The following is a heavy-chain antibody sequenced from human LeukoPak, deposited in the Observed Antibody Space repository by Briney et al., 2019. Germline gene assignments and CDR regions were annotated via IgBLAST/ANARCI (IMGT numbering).Heavy chain of an antibody. CDR1: GFTLSIYE. CDR3: SRGEGDDY. CDR2: FSCSCSTI. D-gene: IGHD3-16*01. V-gene: IGHV3-48*03. J-gene: IGHJ4*02. Sequence: PGGSLRLFCAPSGFTLSIYEMSWVRQAPGKGLEWVSYFSCSCSTIYYADSVKGRFTISRDNAKNSLYLQINSHRGDDPVIYYFSRGEGDDYWGQGTLVTVSS.